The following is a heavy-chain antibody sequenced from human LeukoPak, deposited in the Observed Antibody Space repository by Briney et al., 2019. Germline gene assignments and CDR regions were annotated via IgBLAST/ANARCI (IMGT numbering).Heavy chain of an antibody. J-gene: IGHJ6*03. D-gene: IGHD6-6*01. V-gene: IGHV4-59*01. Sequence: PSETLSLTCTVPGGSMSSNYWSWIRQPPGKGLEWIGYIYYSGSTNYNPSLKSRVTISVDTAKNQFSLKLSSVTAADTAVYYCATLSSSTDYYYYYMDVWGKGTTVTVSS. CDR1: GGSMSSNY. CDR2: IYYSGST. CDR3: ATLSSSTDYYYYYMDV.